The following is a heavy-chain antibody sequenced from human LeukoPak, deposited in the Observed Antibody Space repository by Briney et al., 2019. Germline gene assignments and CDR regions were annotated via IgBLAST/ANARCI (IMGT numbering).Heavy chain of an antibody. CDR3: ARIINGAFDI. CDR2: IYYSGST. CDR1: GDPVSSGSYY. Sequence: SETLSLTCTVSGDPVSSGSYYWSWIRQPPGKGLELIGYIYYSGSTKYNPSLQSRVTISLDTSKNQFSLRLSSVTAADTAVYYCARIINGAFDIWGQGTMVTVSS. V-gene: IGHV4-61*01. D-gene: IGHD2-8*01. J-gene: IGHJ3*02.